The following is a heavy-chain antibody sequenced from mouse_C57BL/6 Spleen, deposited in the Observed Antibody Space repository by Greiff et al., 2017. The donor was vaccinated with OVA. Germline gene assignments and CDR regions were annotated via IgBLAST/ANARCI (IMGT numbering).Heavy chain of an antibody. J-gene: IGHJ4*01. CDR1: GYTFTDYN. V-gene: IGHV1-18*01. Sequence: EVQLQQSGPELVKPGASVKIPCKASGYTFTDYNMDWVKQSHGKSLEWIGDINPNNGGTIYNQKFKGKATLTVDKSSSTGYMELRSLTSEDTAVYYCARGNSDSYYYAMDYWGQGTSVTVSS. CDR2: INPNNGGT. CDR3: ARGNSDSYYYAMDY.